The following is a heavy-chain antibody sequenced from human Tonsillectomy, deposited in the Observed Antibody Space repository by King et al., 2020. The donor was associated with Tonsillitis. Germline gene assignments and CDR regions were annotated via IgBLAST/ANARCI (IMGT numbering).Heavy chain of an antibody. D-gene: IGHD3-10*01. Sequence: EVQLVESGGGLVQPGGSLRLSCSASGFTFSSYAMHWVRQAPGKGLEHVSAISNNGGSTYYADSVKGRFTISRDNSKKTVYLQMSSLRAEDTAVYYCVKDHYVLLWFGELGNGMDVWGQGTTVTVSS. J-gene: IGHJ6*02. CDR1: GFTFSSYA. V-gene: IGHV3-64D*06. CDR2: ISNNGGST. CDR3: VKDHYVLLWFGELGNGMDV.